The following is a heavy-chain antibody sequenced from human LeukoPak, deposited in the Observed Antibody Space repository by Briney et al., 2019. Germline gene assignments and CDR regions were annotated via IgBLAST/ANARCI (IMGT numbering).Heavy chain of an antibody. V-gene: IGHV4-59*08. Sequence: SETLSLTCTVSGGSISSYYGSWIRQPPGKGLEWIGYIYYSGSTNYNPSLKSRVTISVDTSKNQFSLKLSSVTAADTAVYYCARHRAAWGLWAWGQGTLVTVSS. D-gene: IGHD4/OR15-4a*01. CDR1: GGSISSYY. CDR3: ARHRAAWGLWA. CDR2: IYYSGST. J-gene: IGHJ5*02.